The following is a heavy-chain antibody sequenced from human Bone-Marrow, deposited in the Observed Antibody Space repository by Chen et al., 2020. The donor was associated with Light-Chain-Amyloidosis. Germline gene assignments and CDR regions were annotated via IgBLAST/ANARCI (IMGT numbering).Heavy chain of an antibody. V-gene: IGHV4-39*01. Sequence: QLQLQESGPGLVKPSETLSLTCTVSGGSISSSSYYWGWIRQPPGKGLEWIGSIYYSGSTYYNPSLKSRVTISVDTSKNQFSLKLSSVTAADTAVYYFARAGDGSYYYMDVWGKGTTVTVSS. CDR1: GGSISSSSYY. CDR3: ARAGDGSYYYMDV. J-gene: IGHJ6*03. CDR2: IYYSGST. D-gene: IGHD7-27*01.